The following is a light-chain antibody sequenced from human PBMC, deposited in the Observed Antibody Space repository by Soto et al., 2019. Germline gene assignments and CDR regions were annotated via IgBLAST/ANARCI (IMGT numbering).Light chain of an antibody. CDR1: SGHSSYA. V-gene: IGLV4-69*01. CDR2: LNSDGSH. Sequence: QAVVTQSPSASASLGASVKLTCTLSSGHSSYAIAWHQQQPEKGPRYLMKLNSDGSHSKGDGIPDRFSGSSSGAERYLTISSPQSEDEADYYCQTWGTGILVFGGGTKVTVL. J-gene: IGLJ2*01. CDR3: QTWGTGILV.